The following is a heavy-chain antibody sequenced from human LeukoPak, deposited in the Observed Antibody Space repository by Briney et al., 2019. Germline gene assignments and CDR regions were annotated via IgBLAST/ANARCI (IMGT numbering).Heavy chain of an antibody. CDR3: ARSTLPGRSGRTEFFQH. V-gene: IGHV3-11*01. D-gene: IGHD6-19*01. Sequence: GGSLRLSCAASGFTFSNYYMTWIRQAPGKGLQWISFISDSGNTIYYADSVEGRFTISRDNAKNSLYLQMHSLRAEDTSMYYCARSTLPGRSGRTEFFQHWGQGTLVTVSS. CDR2: ISDSGNTI. J-gene: IGHJ1*01. CDR1: GFTFSNYY.